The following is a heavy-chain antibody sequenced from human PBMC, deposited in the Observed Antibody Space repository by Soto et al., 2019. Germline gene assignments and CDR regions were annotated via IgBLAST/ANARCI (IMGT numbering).Heavy chain of an antibody. CDR1: GFTFSNAW. V-gene: IGHV3-15*07. CDR3: TTVSDYGRVLVNAFDI. D-gene: IGHD4-17*01. Sequence: SLRLSCAASGFTFSNAWMNWVRQAPGKGLEWVGRIKSKTDGGTTDYAAPVKGRFTISRDDSKNTLYLQMNSLKTEDTAVYYCTTVSDYGRVLVNAFDIWGQGTMVTVS. J-gene: IGHJ3*02. CDR2: IKSKTDGGTT.